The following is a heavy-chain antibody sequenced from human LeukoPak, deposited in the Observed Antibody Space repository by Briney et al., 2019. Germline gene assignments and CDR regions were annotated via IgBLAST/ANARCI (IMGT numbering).Heavy chain of an antibody. Sequence: PSETVSLTCTDSGGSISSGGYYWSWICQHPGKGLEWIGYIYYSGSTYYNPSLKSRVTISVDTSKNQFSLKLSSVTAADTAVYYCARDPSGRSSYFDYWGQGTLVTVSS. V-gene: IGHV4-31*03. CDR3: ARDPSGRSSYFDY. J-gene: IGHJ4*02. CDR2: IYYSGST. D-gene: IGHD5-12*01. CDR1: GGSISSGGYY.